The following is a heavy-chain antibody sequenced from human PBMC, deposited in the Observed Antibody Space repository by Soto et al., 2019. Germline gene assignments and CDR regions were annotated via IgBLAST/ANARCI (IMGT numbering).Heavy chain of an antibody. CDR3: ARGGYMITFGGVIVLDAFDI. Sequence: QLQLQESGPGLVKPSETLSLTCTVSGGSISSSSYYWGWIRQPPGKGLEWIGSIYYSGSTYYNPSLKSRVPISVDTSKNQFSLKLSSVTAADTAVYYCARGGYMITFGGVIVLDAFDIWGQGTMVTVSS. J-gene: IGHJ3*02. V-gene: IGHV4-39*01. CDR2: IYYSGST. D-gene: IGHD3-16*02. CDR1: GGSISSSSYY.